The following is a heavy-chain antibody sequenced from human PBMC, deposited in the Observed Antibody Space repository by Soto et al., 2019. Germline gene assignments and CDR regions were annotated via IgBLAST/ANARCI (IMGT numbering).Heavy chain of an antibody. CDR2: IYPGDSDT. CDR1: GYSFTSYW. V-gene: IGHV5-51*01. D-gene: IGHD6-19*01. Sequence: GESLKISCKGSGYSFTSYWIGWVRQMPGKGLEWMGIIYPGDSDTRYSPSFQGQVTISADKSISTAYLQWSSLKASDTALYYCARDEGSVYSSGRNYYYYYGMDVWRQRTTVTVSS. CDR3: ARDEGSVYSSGRNYYYYYGMDV. J-gene: IGHJ6*02.